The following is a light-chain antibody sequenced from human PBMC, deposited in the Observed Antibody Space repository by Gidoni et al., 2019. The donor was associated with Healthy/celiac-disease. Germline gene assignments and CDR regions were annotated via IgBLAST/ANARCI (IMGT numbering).Light chain of an antibody. Sequence: SSELPQDPAVSVALGQTVRITCQGDSLRSYYASWYQQKPRQAPVLVIYGKNNRPSGIPDRFSGSSSGNTASLTITGAQAEDEADYYCNSRDSSGNHVVFGGGTKLTVL. V-gene: IGLV3-19*01. J-gene: IGLJ2*01. CDR1: SLRSYY. CDR2: GKN. CDR3: NSRDSSGNHVV.